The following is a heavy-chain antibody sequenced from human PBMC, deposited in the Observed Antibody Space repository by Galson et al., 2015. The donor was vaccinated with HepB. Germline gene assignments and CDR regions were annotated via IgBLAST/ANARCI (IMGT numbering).Heavy chain of an antibody. D-gene: IGHD4/OR15-4a*01. CDR1: GFTFSNYA. CDR2: ISSSGRST. CDR3: AKDLTMVDYLDY. J-gene: IGHJ4*02. Sequence: SLRLSCAASGFTFSNYAMSWVRQAPGKGLEWVAAISSSGRSTYYADSVKGRFTISRDNSKNTLYLQMNSLRADDTAVFYCAKDLTMVDYLDYWGQGTLVTVSS. V-gene: IGHV3-23*01.